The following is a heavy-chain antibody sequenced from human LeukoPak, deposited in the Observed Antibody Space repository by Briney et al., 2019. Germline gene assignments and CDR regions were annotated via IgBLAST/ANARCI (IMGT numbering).Heavy chain of an antibody. CDR1: GFSFSNYA. D-gene: IGHD3-10*01. J-gene: IGHJ4*02. CDR3: AISGGSGSYYPDY. V-gene: IGHV3-30*04. CDR2: ITSDGRNK. Sequence: PGRSLRLSCAASGFSFSNYAMYWGRQAPGKGLEWVALITSDGRNKYYADSVKGRFTISRDSSKNTLYLQMNSLRAEDTAVYYCAISGGSGSYYPDYWGQGTLVTVSS.